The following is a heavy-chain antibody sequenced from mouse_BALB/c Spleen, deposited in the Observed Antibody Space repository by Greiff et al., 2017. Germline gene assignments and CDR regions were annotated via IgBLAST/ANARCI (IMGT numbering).Heavy chain of an antibody. J-gene: IGHJ4*01. CDR2: IWAGGST. V-gene: IGHV2-9*02. Sequence: QVQLQQSGPGLVAPSQSLSITCTVSGFSLTSYGVHWVRQPPGKGLEWLGVIWAGGSTNYNSALMSRLSISKDNSKSQVFLKMNSLQTDDTAMDYCALCYYGTGAMDYWGQGTSVTVSS. CDR1: GFSLTSYG. D-gene: IGHD1-1*01. CDR3: ALCYYGTGAMDY.